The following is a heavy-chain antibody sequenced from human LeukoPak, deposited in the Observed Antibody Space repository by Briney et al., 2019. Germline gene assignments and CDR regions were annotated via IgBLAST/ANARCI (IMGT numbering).Heavy chain of an antibody. Sequence: PGGSLRLSCAASGFTFNSYWMHWVRQVPGKGLVWVSRIDSDGSSTSYADSVKGRFTVSRDNAKNTVSLQMNGLRAEDTAVYYCVRDRIGFDPWGQGTLVTVSS. J-gene: IGHJ5*02. CDR1: GFTFNSYW. CDR2: IDSDGSST. CDR3: VRDRIGFDP. D-gene: IGHD3-16*02. V-gene: IGHV3-74*01.